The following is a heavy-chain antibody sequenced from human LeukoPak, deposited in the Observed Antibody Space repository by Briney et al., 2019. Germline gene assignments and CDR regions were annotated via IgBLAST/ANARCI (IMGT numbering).Heavy chain of an antibody. J-gene: IGHJ4*02. Sequence: GGSLRLSCVGALGSHWMGWVRQAPGKGLMWVANIKEDRSQKYYLDSVKCPFTISRHNAKSSLFLQMNNLRVEVTAVYYCTRDQTWGQGTLVTVSS. V-gene: IGHV3-7*01. CDR2: IKEDRSQK. CDR1: LGSHW. CDR3: TRDQT.